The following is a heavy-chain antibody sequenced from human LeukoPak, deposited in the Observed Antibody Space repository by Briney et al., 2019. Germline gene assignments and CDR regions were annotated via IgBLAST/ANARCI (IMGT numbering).Heavy chain of an antibody. CDR3: ARVSRYFGPSDS. J-gene: IGHJ4*02. CDR2: INPNSGGT. Sequence: ASVKVSCKASGYTFTSYYIHWVRQAPGQGLEWMGWINPNSGGTNYAQKFQGRVTMTRDTSISTAHMELSSLRSDDTAVYYCARVSRYFGPSDSWGQGTLVTVSS. D-gene: IGHD3-9*01. CDR1: GYTFTSYY. V-gene: IGHV1-2*02.